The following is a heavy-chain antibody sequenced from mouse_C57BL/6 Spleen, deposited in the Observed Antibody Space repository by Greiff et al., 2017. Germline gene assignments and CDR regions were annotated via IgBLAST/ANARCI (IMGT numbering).Heavy chain of an antibody. CDR3: ARGGGTFPFDY. CDR1: GYTFTSYW. CDR2: IDPSDSYT. V-gene: IGHV1-69*01. Sequence: QVQLQQPGAELVMPGASVKLSCKASGYTFTSYWMHWVKQRPGQGLEWIGEIDPSDSYTNSNQKFKGKSTLTVDKSSSTAYMQLSSLTSEDSSVYYCARGGGTFPFDYWGQGTTLTVSS. J-gene: IGHJ2*01.